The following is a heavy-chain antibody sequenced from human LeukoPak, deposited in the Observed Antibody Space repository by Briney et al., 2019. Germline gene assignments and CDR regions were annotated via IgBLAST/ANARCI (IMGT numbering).Heavy chain of an antibody. CDR2: IDYSGST. V-gene: IGHV4-59*01. J-gene: IGHJ2*01. CDR1: GAPISTYY. CDR3: ARDFGGTYFIQWYFDL. Sequence: SETLSLTCTVSGAPISTYYWSWIRQPPGKGLEWIGYIDYSGSTTYNPSLKSRVTISLDTSQNQFSLKLSSVTAADTAVYYCARDFGGTYFIQWYFDLWGRGTLVTVSS. D-gene: IGHD1-26*01.